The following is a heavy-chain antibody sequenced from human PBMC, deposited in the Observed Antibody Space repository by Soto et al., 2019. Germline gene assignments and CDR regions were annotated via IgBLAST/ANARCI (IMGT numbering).Heavy chain of an antibody. J-gene: IGHJ5*02. CDR3: ARDYLGVGRGVYSYRDWFVP. CDR2: TYYRSKWYN. D-gene: IGHD3-16*01. Sequence: QTLSLTCDISGDRVSSNSDTWDWTRQSPSRGLEWLGRTYYRSKWYNDYAVSVKSRITINPDTSKNQFSLQLNSVTPEDTAVYYCARDYLGVGRGVYSYRDWFVPSGQGIVVTV. CDR1: GDRVSSNSDT. V-gene: IGHV6-1*01.